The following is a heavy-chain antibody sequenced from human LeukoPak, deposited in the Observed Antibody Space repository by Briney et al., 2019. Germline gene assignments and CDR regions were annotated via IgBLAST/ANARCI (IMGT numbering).Heavy chain of an antibody. Sequence: SETLSLTCTVSGGSISSGGYYWSWIRQPPGKGLEWIGYIYHSGSTYYNPSLKSRVTMSVDTSKDQFSLNLSSVTAADTAVYYCARAFPRTNYYGSGSNAFDIWGQGTMVTVSS. J-gene: IGHJ3*02. D-gene: IGHD3-10*01. CDR2: IYHSGST. CDR1: GGSISSGGYY. V-gene: IGHV4-30-2*01. CDR3: ARAFPRTNYYGSGSNAFDI.